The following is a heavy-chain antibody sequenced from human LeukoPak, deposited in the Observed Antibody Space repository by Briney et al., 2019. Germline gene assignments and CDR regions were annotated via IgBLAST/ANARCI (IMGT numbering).Heavy chain of an antibody. V-gene: IGHV1-18*01. CDR2: ISTYNGNT. CDR3: ARISLVRGSPGDF. Sequence: GASVKVSCKASGYTFTSYGISWVRRAPGQGLEWMGWISTYNGNTNYAQNLQGRVIMTTDTSTSTAYMELRSLRSDDTAAYYCARISLVRGSPGDFWGQGTLVTVSS. CDR1: GYTFTSYG. D-gene: IGHD3-10*01. J-gene: IGHJ4*02.